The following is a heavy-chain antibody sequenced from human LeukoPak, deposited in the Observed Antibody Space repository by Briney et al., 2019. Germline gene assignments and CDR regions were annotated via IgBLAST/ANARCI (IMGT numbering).Heavy chain of an antibody. J-gene: IGHJ6*02. V-gene: IGHV4-59*08. CDR1: GGSISSYY. Sequence: SETLSLTCTVSGGSISSYYWSWIRQPPGKGLEWIGYIYYSGSTNYNPSLKSRVTISVDTSKNQFSLKLGSVTAADTAVYYCARVGYCSSTSCYVYYGMDVWGQGTTVTVSS. CDR3: ARVGYCSSTSCYVYYGMDV. CDR2: IYYSGST. D-gene: IGHD2-2*01.